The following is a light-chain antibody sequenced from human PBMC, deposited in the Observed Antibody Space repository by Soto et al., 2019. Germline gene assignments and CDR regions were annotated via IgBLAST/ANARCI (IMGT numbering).Light chain of an antibody. Sequence: QAVVTQEPSLTVSPGGTVTLTCASSTGAVTSGYYPNWFQQKPGQEPRALIYSTSNKYSWTPARFSGSLLGGKAALTLSGVQPEDEAEYYCLLYYGGVWVFGGGTKLTVL. CDR1: TGAVTSGYY. J-gene: IGLJ3*02. CDR2: STS. CDR3: LLYYGGVWV. V-gene: IGLV7-43*01.